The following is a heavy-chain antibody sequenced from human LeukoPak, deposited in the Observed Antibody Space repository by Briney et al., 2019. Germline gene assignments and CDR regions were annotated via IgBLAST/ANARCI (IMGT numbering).Heavy chain of an antibody. D-gene: IGHD4-17*01. Sequence: SETLSLTCTVSGGSISSYYWSWIRQAPGKGLEWIGYIYHSGGTNYNPSLKDRVTISVDTSKKQFSLRLSSVTAADTAVYYCARVNGDHLDYWGQGTLVTVSS. CDR2: IYHSGGT. CDR3: ARVNGDHLDY. J-gene: IGHJ4*02. CDR1: GGSISSYY. V-gene: IGHV4-59*01.